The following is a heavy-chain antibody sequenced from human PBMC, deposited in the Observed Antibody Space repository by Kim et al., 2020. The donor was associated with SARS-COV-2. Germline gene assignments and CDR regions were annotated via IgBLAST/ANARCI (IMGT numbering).Heavy chain of an antibody. CDR1: GGTFSSYA. V-gene: IGHV1-69*13. CDR2: IIPIFGTA. D-gene: IGHD6-13*01. J-gene: IGHJ5*02. Sequence: SVKVSCKASGGTFSSYAISWVRQAPGQGLEWMGGIIPIFGTANYAQKFQGRVTITADESTSTAYMELSSLRSEDTAVYYCARTPHPRYSSSWYGDWFDPWGQGTLVNVSS. CDR3: ARTPHPRYSSSWYGDWFDP.